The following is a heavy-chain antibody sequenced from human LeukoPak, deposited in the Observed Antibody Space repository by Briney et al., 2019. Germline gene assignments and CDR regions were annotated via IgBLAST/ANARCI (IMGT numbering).Heavy chain of an antibody. CDR3: ARLLEVAFDI. D-gene: IGHD3-10*01. Sequence: PSETLSLTCTVSGGSVSSAGYYWSWIRQPPGKGLEWIGEIYHSGSTNYNPSLKSRVTISVDKSKNQFSLKLSSVTAADTAVYYCARLLEVAFDIWGQGTMVTVSS. CDR2: IYHSGST. CDR1: GGSVSSAGYY. J-gene: IGHJ3*02. V-gene: IGHV4-61*08.